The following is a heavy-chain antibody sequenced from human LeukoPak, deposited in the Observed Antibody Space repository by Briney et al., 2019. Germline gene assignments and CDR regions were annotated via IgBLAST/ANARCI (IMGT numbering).Heavy chain of an antibody. V-gene: IGHV1-69*01. Sequence: ASVKVSCKASGGTFSSYAISWVRQAPGQGLEWMGGIIPIFGTANYAQKFQGRVTITADESTSTAYMELSSLRSEDTAVYYCARNAITMIVDDAFDIWGQGTMVTVSS. CDR1: GGTFSSYA. CDR2: IIPIFGTA. J-gene: IGHJ3*02. D-gene: IGHD3-22*01. CDR3: ARNAITMIVDDAFDI.